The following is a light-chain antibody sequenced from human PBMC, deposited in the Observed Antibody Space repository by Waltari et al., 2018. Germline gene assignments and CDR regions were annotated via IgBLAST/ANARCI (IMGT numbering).Light chain of an antibody. CDR2: KDS. J-gene: IGLJ3*02. V-gene: IGLV3-27*01. CDR1: VLAKKH. Sequence: SYELTHSSSVSVSPGQTARITCLGDVLAKKHGRWFQQKPGQAPVVVIYKDSERPSGIPERFSGYSSGSTVTLTISGAQVEDEADYYCYSAADNNLVFGGGTKLTVL. CDR3: YSAADNNLV.